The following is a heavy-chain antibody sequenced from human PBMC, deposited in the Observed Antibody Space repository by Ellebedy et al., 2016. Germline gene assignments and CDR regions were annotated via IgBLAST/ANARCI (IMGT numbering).Heavy chain of an antibody. J-gene: IGHJ6*02. V-gene: IGHV1-2*02. CDR1: GYTFTGYY. CDR3: ARDSPYGSGSYYYYYYYGMDV. Sequence: ASVKVSXKASGYTFTGYYMHWVRQAPGQGLEWMGWINPNSGGTNYAQKFQGRVTMTRDTSISTAYMELSRLRSDDTAVYYCARDSPYGSGSYYYYYYYGMDVWGQGTTVTVSS. CDR2: INPNSGGT. D-gene: IGHD3-10*01.